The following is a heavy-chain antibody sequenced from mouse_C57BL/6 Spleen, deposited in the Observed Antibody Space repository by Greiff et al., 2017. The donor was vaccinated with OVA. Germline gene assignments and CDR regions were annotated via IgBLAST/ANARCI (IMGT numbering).Heavy chain of an antibody. CDR1: GYTFTSYW. CDR3: ARTVTRGNCDY. D-gene: IGHD2-5*01. V-gene: IGHV1-69*01. CDR2: IDPSDSYT. J-gene: IGHJ2*01. Sequence: QVQLQQPGAELVMPGASVKLSCKASGYTFTSYWMHWVKQRPGQGLEWIGEIDPSDSYTNYNQKFKGKSTLTVDKSSSTAYMQLSSLTSEDSAVYYCARTVTRGNCDYWGQGTTLTVSS.